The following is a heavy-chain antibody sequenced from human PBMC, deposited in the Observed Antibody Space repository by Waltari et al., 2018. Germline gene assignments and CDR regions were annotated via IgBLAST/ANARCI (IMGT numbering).Heavy chain of an antibody. D-gene: IGHD3-22*01. CDR1: GTSVRSGFY. CDR3: ARGTDYDSSGYYYKHFDP. V-gene: IGHV4-38-2*02. CDR2: INFSGKK. J-gene: IGHJ5*02. Sequence: QVQVQESGPGLVKPSETLSLSCLVSGTSVRSGFYWGWIRQSPEKGLGWIGSINFSGKKFYRPSLRGRVTLSVDTSKNEVSLSLTSVTAADSAIYFCARGTDYDSSGYYYKHFDPWGQGTHVTVSS.